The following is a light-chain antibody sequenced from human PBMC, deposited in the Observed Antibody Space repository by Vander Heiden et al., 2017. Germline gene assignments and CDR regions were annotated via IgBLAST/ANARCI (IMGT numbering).Light chain of an antibody. Sequence: DIVLTQSPGTLSLSPGERATLSCRASQSVSSSYLAWYQQKPGQAPRLLIYGESSRATGIPDRFSGSGYGTDFTPTISRREPEDLSVYYCQQHGSSPPFTFGHGTKVDIK. J-gene: IGKJ3*01. CDR2: GES. CDR1: QSVSSSY. V-gene: IGKV3-20*01. CDR3: QQHGSSPPFT.